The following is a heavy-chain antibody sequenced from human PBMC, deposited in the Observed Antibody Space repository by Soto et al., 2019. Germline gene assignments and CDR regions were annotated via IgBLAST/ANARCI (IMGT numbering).Heavy chain of an antibody. CDR2: ISSSGTYV. CDR1: GFAFSTHA. CDR3: ARDGNYHEF. D-gene: IGHD1-1*01. V-gene: IGHV3-21*01. J-gene: IGHJ4*02. Sequence: GGSLRLSCAGSGFAFSTHAIVFVRQAPGKGLEWVSSISSSGTYVYYADSVEGRFTIFRDDARNSVYLQMNSLTVEDTAVYYCARDGNYHEFWGQGTPVTVSS.